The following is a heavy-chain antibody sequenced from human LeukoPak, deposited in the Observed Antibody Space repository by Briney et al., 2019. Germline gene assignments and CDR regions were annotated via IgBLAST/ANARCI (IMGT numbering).Heavy chain of an antibody. J-gene: IGHJ6*02. CDR2: MNPNSGNT. CDR1: GYTFTSYD. Sequence: ASVKVSCKASGYTFTSYDINWVRQATGQGLEWMGWMNPNSGNTGYAQKFQGRVTMTRNTSISTAYMELSSLRSEDTAVYYRARGSGHPLYYYYGMDVWGQGTTVTVSS. V-gene: IGHV1-8*01. CDR3: ARGSGHPLYYYYGMDV.